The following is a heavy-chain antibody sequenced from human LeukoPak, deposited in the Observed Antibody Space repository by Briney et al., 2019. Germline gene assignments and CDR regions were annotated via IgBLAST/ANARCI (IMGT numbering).Heavy chain of an antibody. D-gene: IGHD3-3*01. Sequence: GGSLRLSCAASGLTFSSYGMHWVRQAPGKGLEWVAVISYDGSNKYYADSVKGRFTISRDNSKNTLYLQMNSLRAEDTAVYYCAKELARATYYDFWSGYYHPPDYWGQGTLVTVSS. V-gene: IGHV3-30*18. CDR1: GLTFSSYG. J-gene: IGHJ4*02. CDR3: AKELARATYYDFWSGYYHPPDY. CDR2: ISYDGSNK.